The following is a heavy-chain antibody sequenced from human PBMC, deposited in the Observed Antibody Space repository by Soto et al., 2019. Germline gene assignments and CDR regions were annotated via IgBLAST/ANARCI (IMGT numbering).Heavy chain of an antibody. J-gene: IGHJ3*02. V-gene: IGHV4-31*03. CDR2: INYSGST. Sequence: QVQLQESGPGLVKPSQTLSLTCTVSGGSISSGGYFWSWIRQHPGKGLEWIGDINYSGSTYSNPSLKSRVTISVDTSKNQFSLKLSSVTAADTAVYYCARDILVWFGELPPRAHDAFDIWGQGTRVTVSS. D-gene: IGHD3-10*01. CDR3: ARDILVWFGELPPRAHDAFDI. CDR1: GGSISSGGYF.